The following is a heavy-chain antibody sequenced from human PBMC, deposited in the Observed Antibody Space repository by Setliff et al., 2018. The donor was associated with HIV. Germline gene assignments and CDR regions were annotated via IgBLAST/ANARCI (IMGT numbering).Heavy chain of an antibody. CDR3: ARVPTNPDFYYYYMDV. CDR1: GGSISSYY. Sequence: PSETLSLTCTVSGGSISSYYWSWIRQPPGKGLEWIGYIYYSGGTYYNPSLKSRVTISVDTSKNQFSLKLSSVTAAGTAVYYCARVPTNPDFYYYYMDVWGKGTTVTVS. CDR2: IYYSGGT. J-gene: IGHJ6*03. V-gene: IGHV4-59*12.